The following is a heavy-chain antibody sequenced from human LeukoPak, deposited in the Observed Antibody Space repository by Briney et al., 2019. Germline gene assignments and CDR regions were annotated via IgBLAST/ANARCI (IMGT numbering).Heavy chain of an antibody. CDR1: AGTFTIYA. D-gene: IGHD2-15*01. CDR3: ARVAVVVAAKVTYYYYYGMDV. V-gene: IGHV1-69*01. J-gene: IGHJ6*02. CDR2: IIPIFGTA. Sequence: GSSVNVSCKASAGTFTIYAISLVRQAPGQGLEWMGGIIPIFGTANYTQKFQGRVTITADESTSAGYLGLRRLRSEDTDVYYWARVAVVVAAKVTYYYYYGMDVWGQGTTVTVSS.